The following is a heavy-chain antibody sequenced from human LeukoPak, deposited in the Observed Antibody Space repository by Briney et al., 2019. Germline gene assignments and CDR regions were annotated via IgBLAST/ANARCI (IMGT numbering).Heavy chain of an antibody. D-gene: IGHD1-14*01. Sequence: GGSLRLSCVASGFTFSTYWMSWVRQAPGKGLEWVANIKQDGSEKNYVDSVKGRFTISCDTAKNSLYLQMNSLRAEDTAVYYCARDTPEYYFDYWGQGTLVTVSS. CDR1: GFTFSTYW. V-gene: IGHV3-7*04. CDR2: IKQDGSEK. CDR3: ARDTPEYYFDY. J-gene: IGHJ4*02.